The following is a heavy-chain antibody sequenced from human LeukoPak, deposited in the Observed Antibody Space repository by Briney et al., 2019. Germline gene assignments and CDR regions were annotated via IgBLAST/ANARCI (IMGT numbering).Heavy chain of an antibody. V-gene: IGHV3-21*01. D-gene: IGHD5-18*01. CDR3: AKDRYSYAFEYSDS. CDR2: ISSSSSYI. CDR1: GFTFSSYS. J-gene: IGHJ4*02. Sequence: GGSLRLSCAASGFTFSSYSMNWVRQAPGKGLEWVSSISSSSSYIYYADSVKGRFTISRDNSKNTLSLQVSSLRTEDTAVYYCAKDRYSYAFEYSDSWGQGTLVTVSS.